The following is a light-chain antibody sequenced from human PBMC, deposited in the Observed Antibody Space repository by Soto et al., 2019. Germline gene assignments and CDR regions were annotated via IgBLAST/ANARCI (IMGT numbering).Light chain of an antibody. CDR3: MQALRPPYT. CDR2: LGS. J-gene: IGKJ2*01. V-gene: IGKV2-28*01. CDR1: QSLLHSNGYNY. Sequence: DLVMTQSPLSLPVTPGEPASISCRSSQSLLHSNGYNYLDWYLQKPGQSPQLLIYLGSNRASGVPDRFSGSGSGTDFTLKISRVEAEDVGVYYCMQALRPPYTFGQGTKLEI.